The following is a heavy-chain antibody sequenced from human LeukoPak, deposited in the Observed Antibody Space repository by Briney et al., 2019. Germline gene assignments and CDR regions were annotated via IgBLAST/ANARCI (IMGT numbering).Heavy chain of an antibody. Sequence: GGSLRLSCAASGFTFSSYSMNWVRQAPGKGLEWVSSISSSSSYIYYADSVKGRFTISRDNAKNSLYMQMNSLRAEDTALYYCARSIRCSSTSCYFHYWGQGTLVTVSS. V-gene: IGHV3-21*01. CDR3: ARSIRCSSTSCYFHY. CDR2: ISSSSSYI. D-gene: IGHD2-2*01. CDR1: GFTFSSYS. J-gene: IGHJ4*02.